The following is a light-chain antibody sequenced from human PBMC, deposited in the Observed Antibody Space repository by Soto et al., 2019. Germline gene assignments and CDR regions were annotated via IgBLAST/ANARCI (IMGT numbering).Light chain of an antibody. CDR3: QQYGSSRWT. Sequence: IVLTQSPGTLSLSQGERATLSCMASQSVSSSYLAWYQQKPGQAPRLLIYGASSRATGIPDRFSGSGSGTDFTLTISRLEPEDFAVYYCQQYGSSRWTFGQGTKVDI. CDR1: QSVSSSY. CDR2: GAS. J-gene: IGKJ1*01. V-gene: IGKV3-20*01.